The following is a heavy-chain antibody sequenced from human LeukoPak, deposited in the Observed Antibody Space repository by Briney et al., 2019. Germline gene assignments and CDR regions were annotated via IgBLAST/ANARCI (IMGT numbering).Heavy chain of an antibody. V-gene: IGHV3-30*18. CDR3: AKSRWPTVTSYYFDY. CDR1: GFTFSSYG. D-gene: IGHD4-17*01. J-gene: IGHJ4*02. Sequence: PGGSLRLSCAASGFTFSSYGMHWVRQAPGKGLEWVAVISYDGSNKYYADSVKGRFTISGDNSKNTLYLQMNSLRAEDTAVYYCAKSRWPTVTSYYFDYWGQGTLVTVSS. CDR2: ISYDGSNK.